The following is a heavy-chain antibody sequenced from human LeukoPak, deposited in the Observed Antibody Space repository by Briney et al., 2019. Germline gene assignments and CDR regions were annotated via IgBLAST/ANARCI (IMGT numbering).Heavy chain of an antibody. J-gene: IGHJ4*02. V-gene: IGHV1-24*01. D-gene: IGHD3-22*01. CDR2: FDPEDGET. CDR1: GYTLTELS. CDR3: ATVGYYDSSGYYYPAGY. Sequence: ASVKVSCKVSGYTLTELSMHWVRQAPGKGLEWMGGFDPEDGETIYAQKFQGRVTMTEDTSTDTAYMELSSLRSEDTAVYYCATVGYYDSSGYYYPAGYWGQGTLVTVSS.